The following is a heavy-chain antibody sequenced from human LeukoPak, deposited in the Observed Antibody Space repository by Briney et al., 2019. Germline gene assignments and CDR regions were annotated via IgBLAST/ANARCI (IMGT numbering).Heavy chain of an antibody. CDR1: GIDVSSNY. Sequence: GGSLRLSCTVSGIDVSSNYISWVRQAPGKGLEWVSVTYVSGNTYYADSVKGRFIVSRDNSKNTLYLEMNSPRVEDTGVYYCAGEVGAWGQGTLVTVSS. V-gene: IGHV3-66*01. CDR3: AGEVGA. J-gene: IGHJ5*02. CDR2: TYVSGNT. D-gene: IGHD1-26*01.